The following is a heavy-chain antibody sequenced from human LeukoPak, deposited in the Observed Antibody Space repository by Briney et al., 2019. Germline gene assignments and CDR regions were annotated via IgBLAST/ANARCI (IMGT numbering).Heavy chain of an antibody. CDR2: ISWNSGSI. CDR3: AKDSVGWPRSSSAFDI. J-gene: IGHJ3*02. D-gene: IGHD5-12*01. CDR1: EITFEDYA. V-gene: IGHV3-9*01. Sequence: GRSLRLSCAASEITFEDYAMHWVRQAPGKGLEWVSGISWNSGSIAYVDSVKGRFTISRDNAKNSLYLQMNSLRPEDTALYYCAKDSVGWPRSSSAFDIWGQGTRVTVSS.